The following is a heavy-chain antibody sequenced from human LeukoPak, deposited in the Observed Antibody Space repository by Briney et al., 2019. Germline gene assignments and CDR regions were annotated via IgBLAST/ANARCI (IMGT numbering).Heavy chain of an antibody. CDR1: GGSISSSSYY. J-gene: IGHJ5*02. D-gene: IGHD4-17*01. CDR3: ARDSLTNLDDYGDYGWFDP. V-gene: IGHV4-39*07. Sequence: SETLSLTCTVSGGSISSSSYYWGWIRQPPGKGLEWIGSIYYSGSTYYNPSLKSRVTISVDTSKNQFSLKLSSVTAADTAVYYCARDSLTNLDDYGDYGWFDPWGQGTLVTVSS. CDR2: IYYSGST.